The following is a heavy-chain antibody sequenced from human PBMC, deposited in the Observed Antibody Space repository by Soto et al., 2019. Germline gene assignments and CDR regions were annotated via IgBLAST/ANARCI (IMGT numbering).Heavy chain of an antibody. Sequence: QVQLQQWGAGLLKPSETLSLTCAVYGGSFSGYYWSWIRQPPGKGLEWIGEINHSGSTNYNPSLKSRVTISVDTSNNQFSLKLSSVTAADTAVYSCARVVRIFDYWGQGTLVTVSS. J-gene: IGHJ4*02. D-gene: IGHD2-15*01. V-gene: IGHV4-34*01. CDR3: ARVVRIFDY. CDR2: INHSGST. CDR1: GGSFSGYY.